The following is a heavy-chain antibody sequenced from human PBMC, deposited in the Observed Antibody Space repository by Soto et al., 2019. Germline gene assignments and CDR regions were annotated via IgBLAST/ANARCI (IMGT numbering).Heavy chain of an antibody. CDR3: ARGGRITMVRGVPAGRYYYGMDV. CDR2: INNSGST. Sequence: SETLSLTCAVYGGSFSGYSWSWFRQPPGKGLKGMGEINNSGSTNYNPSLKSRVTISVDTSKNQFSLKLSSVTAADTAVYYCARGGRITMVRGVPAGRYYYGMDVWGQGTTVTVSS. D-gene: IGHD3-10*01. V-gene: IGHV4-34*01. CDR1: GGSFSGYS. J-gene: IGHJ6*02.